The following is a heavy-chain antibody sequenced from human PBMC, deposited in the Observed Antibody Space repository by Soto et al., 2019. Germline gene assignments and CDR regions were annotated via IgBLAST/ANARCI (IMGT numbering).Heavy chain of an antibody. V-gene: IGHV3-23*01. Sequence: EVQMLESGGGLVQPGGSLRLSCAASGFTFSSYAMSWVRQAPGKGLEWVSAISGSDGSTFYADSVKGRFTISRDDSKNTLFLQMNRLRAEDTAVYRCAKGPGMYSDFDCWGQGTLVTVSS. J-gene: IGHJ4*02. D-gene: IGHD2-8*01. CDR1: GFTFSSYA. CDR2: ISGSDGST. CDR3: AKGPGMYSDFDC.